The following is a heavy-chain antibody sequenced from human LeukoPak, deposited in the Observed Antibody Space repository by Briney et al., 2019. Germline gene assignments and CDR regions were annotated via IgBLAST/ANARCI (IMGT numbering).Heavy chain of an antibody. J-gene: IGHJ6*03. V-gene: IGHV3-11*04. CDR2: ISSSGSTI. Sequence: PGGSLRLSCAASGFTVSSNYMSWVRQAPGKGLEWVSYISSSGSTIYYADSVKGRFTISRDNAKNSLYLQMNSLRAEDTAVYYCARWYSSSPWSYYYYYMDVWGKGTTVTVSS. CDR3: ARWYSSSPWSYYYYYMDV. CDR1: GFTVSSNY. D-gene: IGHD6-6*01.